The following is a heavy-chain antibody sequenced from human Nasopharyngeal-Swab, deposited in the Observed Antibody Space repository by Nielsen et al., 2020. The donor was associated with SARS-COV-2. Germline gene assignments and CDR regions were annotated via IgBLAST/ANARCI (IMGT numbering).Heavy chain of an antibody. CDR3: AKKDKLQHLDAFDT. J-gene: IGHJ3*02. CDR2: ILTNGST. D-gene: IGHD6-13*01. CDR1: GGSISSGSYY. V-gene: IGHV4-61*02. Sequence: SETLSLTCTVSGGSISSGSYYWSWIRQPAGKGLEWIGRILTNGSTNYNPSLKSRITISVDTSKNQFSLRLSSVTAADTAVYYCAKKDKLQHLDAFDTWGQGTVVTVSS.